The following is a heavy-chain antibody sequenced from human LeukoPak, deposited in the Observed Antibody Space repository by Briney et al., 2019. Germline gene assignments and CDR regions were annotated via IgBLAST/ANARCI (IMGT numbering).Heavy chain of an antibody. J-gene: IGHJ4*02. CDR2: IYYSGST. CDR1: GFTVSKNY. D-gene: IGHD6-13*01. V-gene: IGHV4-59*08. CDR3: ARVYGSSWLYYFDY. Sequence: GSLRLSCAASGFTVSKNYYMNWVRQAPGKGLEWIGYIYYSGSTKYNPSLKSRVTISVDTSKNQFSLKLSSVTAADTAVYYCARVYGSSWLYYFDYWGQGTLVTVSS.